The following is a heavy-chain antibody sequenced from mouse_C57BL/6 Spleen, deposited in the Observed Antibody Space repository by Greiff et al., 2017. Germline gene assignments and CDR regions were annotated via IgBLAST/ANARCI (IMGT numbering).Heavy chain of an antibody. CDR2: IWSDGST. D-gene: IGHD1-1*01. V-gene: IGHV2-6*03. Sequence: VKLKESGPGLVAPSQSLSITCTVSGFSLTSYGVHWVRQPPGKGLEWLVVIWSDGSTTYNSALKSRLSISKDNSKSQVFLKMNSLQTDDTAMYYCARGYGSSYGYAMDYWGQGTSVTVSS. CDR1: GFSLTSYG. CDR3: ARGYGSSYGYAMDY. J-gene: IGHJ4*01.